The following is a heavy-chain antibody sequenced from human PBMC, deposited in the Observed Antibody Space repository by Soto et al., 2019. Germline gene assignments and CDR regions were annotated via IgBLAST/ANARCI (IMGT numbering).Heavy chain of an antibody. CDR2: INHSGST. J-gene: IGHJ4*02. CDR3: ARGRSAVAGEYFDY. Sequence: QVQLQQWGAGLLKPSETLSLTCAVYGGSFSGYYWSWIRQPPGKGLEWIGEINHSGSTNYNPSLKSRVTISVDTSKNQFSLKLSSVTAADTAVYYCARGRSAVAGEYFDYWGQGTLVTVSS. V-gene: IGHV4-34*01. CDR1: GGSFSGYY. D-gene: IGHD6-19*01.